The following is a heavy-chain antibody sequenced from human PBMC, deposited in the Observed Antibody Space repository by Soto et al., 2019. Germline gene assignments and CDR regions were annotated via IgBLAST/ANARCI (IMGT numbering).Heavy chain of an antibody. V-gene: IGHV1-18*04. CDR2: ISAYNGNT. CDR3: ARDHQLDIGEGVAWLN. CDR1: GYTFTSYG. J-gene: IGHJ4*02. Sequence: QVQLVQSGAEVKKPGASVKVSCKASGYTFTSYGISWVRQAPGQGLEWMGWISAYNGNTNYAQKLQGRVTMTTDTSTSTAYRELRSLRSDDTAVYYCARDHQLDIGEGVAWLNWGQGTLVTVSS. D-gene: IGHD2-15*01.